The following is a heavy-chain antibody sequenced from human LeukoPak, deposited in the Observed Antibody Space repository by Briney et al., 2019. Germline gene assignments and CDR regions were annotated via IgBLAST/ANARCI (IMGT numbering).Heavy chain of an antibody. J-gene: IGHJ6*03. CDR1: GLTFSSDG. Sequence: GGSPRLSCAASGLTFSSDGMSWVRQAPGKGLEWVAVISGSGGTTYYADSVKGRFTISRDNSKKTLYQQMSSLGADDTAVYFCAKSIEGVVRGTYYYYSYMDVWGKGTTVTVSS. V-gene: IGHV3-23*01. CDR2: ISGSGGTT. D-gene: IGHD3-3*01. CDR3: AKSIEGVVRGTYYYYSYMDV.